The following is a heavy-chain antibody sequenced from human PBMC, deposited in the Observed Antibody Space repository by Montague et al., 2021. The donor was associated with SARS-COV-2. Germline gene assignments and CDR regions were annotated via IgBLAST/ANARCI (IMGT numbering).Heavy chain of an antibody. CDR1: GFIFSDYY. CDR2: IQQDGSKK. D-gene: IGHD3-3*01. CDR3: ARDLSGSQYLYDFDY. J-gene: IGHJ4*02. Sequence: SLSLSWAASGFIFSDYYMTWIRQAPGKGLEWVANIQQDGSKKYYVDSVKGRFTISRDNAKKSLYLQMNSLRAEDTAVYYCARDLSGSQYLYDFDYWGQGTLVTVSS. V-gene: IGHV3-7*01.